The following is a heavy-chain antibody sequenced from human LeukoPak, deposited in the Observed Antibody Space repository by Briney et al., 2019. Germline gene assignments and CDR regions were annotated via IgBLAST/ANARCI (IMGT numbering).Heavy chain of an antibody. CDR2: IYYSGSA. V-gene: IGHV4-59*01. J-gene: IGHJ4*02. D-gene: IGHD6-6*01. CDR3: ARDIGAARSDY. CDR1: GGSISGYY. Sequence: SETLSLTCTVSGGSISGYYWSWLRQPPGKGLEWIGYIYYSGSAKYNPSLNSRVTISVDPSKNQFSLKLTSVTAADTAVYYCARDIGAARSDYWGQGTLVTVSS.